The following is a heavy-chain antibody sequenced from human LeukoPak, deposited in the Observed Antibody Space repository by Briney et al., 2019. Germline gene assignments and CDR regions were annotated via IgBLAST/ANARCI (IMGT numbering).Heavy chain of an antibody. CDR3: ARWARYCSGGSCYSGIDY. J-gene: IGHJ4*02. CDR1: GGSFSGYY. V-gene: IGHV4-34*01. CDR2: INHSGST. Sequence: SETLSLTCAVYGGSFSGYYWSWIRQPPGKGLEWIGEINHSGSTNYNPSLKSRVTISVDTSKNQFSLKLSSVTAADTAVYYCARWARYCSGGSCYSGIDYWGQGTLVTVSS. D-gene: IGHD2-15*01.